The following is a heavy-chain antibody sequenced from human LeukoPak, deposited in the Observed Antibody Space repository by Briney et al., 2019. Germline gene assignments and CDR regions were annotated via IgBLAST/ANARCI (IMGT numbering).Heavy chain of an antibody. Sequence: PGGSLRLSCAASGFTFTTYWLGWVRQPPGKGLEWVSVIYSGGSTYYADSVKGRFTISRDNSKNTLYLQMNSLRAEDTAVYYCATGYCSGGSCPHYYYMDVWGKGATVTISS. D-gene: IGHD2-15*01. V-gene: IGHV3-53*01. CDR2: IYSGGST. J-gene: IGHJ6*03. CDR1: GFTFTTYW. CDR3: ATGYCSGGSCPHYYYMDV.